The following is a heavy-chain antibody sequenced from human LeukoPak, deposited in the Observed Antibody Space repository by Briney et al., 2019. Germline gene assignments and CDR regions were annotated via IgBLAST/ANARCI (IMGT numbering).Heavy chain of an antibody. CDR1: GFTFSSYG. CDR3: ARDRLDYYGSGSYSDY. V-gene: IGHV3-30*02. CDR2: IRYDGSNK. D-gene: IGHD3-10*01. Sequence: GGSLRLSCAASGFTFSSYGMPWVRQAPGKGLEWVAFIRYDGSNKYYPDSVKGRFTISRDNSKNTLYLQMNSLRAEDTAVYYCARDRLDYYGSGSYSDYWGQGTLVTVSS. J-gene: IGHJ4*02.